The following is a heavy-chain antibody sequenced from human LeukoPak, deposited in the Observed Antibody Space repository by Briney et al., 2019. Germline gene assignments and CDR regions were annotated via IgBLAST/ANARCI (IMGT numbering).Heavy chain of an antibody. CDR2: IYTGGST. CDR3: ARDRPYYDILTDTDPGEFDP. D-gene: IGHD3-9*01. CDR1: GGSISSYY. V-gene: IGHV4-4*07. J-gene: IGHJ5*02. Sequence: SETLSLTCTVSGGSISSYYWSWIRQPAGKGLEWIGRIYTGGSTNYNPSLKSRVTMSVDTSKNQFSLKLSSVTAADTAVYYCARDRPYYDILTDTDPGEFDPWGQGTLVTVSS.